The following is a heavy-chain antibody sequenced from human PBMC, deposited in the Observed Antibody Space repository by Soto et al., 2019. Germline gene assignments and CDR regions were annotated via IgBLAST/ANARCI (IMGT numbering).Heavy chain of an antibody. D-gene: IGHD1-7*01. CDR3: ARSLPGTYGAFDL. V-gene: IGHV3-74*02. Sequence: EVQLLESGGGLVQPGGSLRLSCAASEFTFRSYWMHWVRQSPGKGLVWVSRISGDGSSTNYADSVKGRFTISRDNAKNTVYLQIDSLRAEDTAVYYCARSLPGTYGAFDLWGQWTMVTVSS. CDR1: EFTFRSYW. CDR2: ISGDGSST. J-gene: IGHJ3*01.